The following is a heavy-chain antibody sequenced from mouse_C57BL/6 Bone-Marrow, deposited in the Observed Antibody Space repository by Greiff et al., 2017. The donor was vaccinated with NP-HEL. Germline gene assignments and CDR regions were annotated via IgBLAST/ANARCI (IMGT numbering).Heavy chain of an antibody. CDR3: ALYYGSSSFDY. V-gene: IGHV1-81*01. CDR2: IYPRSGNT. D-gene: IGHD1-1*01. CDR1: GYTFTSYG. Sequence: VQLVESGAELARPGASVKLSCKASGYTFTSYGISWVKQRTGQGLEWIGEIYPRSGNTYYNEKFKGKATLTADKSSSTAYMELRSLTSEDSAVYFCALYYGSSSFDYWGQGTTLTVSS. J-gene: IGHJ2*01.